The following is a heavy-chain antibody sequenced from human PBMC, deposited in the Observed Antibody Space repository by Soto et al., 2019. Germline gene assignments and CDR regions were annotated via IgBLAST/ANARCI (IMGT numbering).Heavy chain of an antibody. Sequence: KVSCKASAYTFTSYYMHWVRQAPGQGLEWMGIINPSGDSDPGYSPSLQGQVTISADKSSSAAHLQWRSLQASHPATYSCAPALANGTYEAFAIWGHRTTVTVSS. D-gene: IGHD2-8*01. CDR3: APALANGTYEAFAI. V-gene: IGHV5-51*01. CDR2: INPSGDSDP. J-gene: IGHJ3*02. CDR1: AYTFTSYY.